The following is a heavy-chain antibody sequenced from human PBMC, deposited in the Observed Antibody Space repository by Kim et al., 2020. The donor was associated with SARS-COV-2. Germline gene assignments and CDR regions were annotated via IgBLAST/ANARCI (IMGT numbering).Heavy chain of an antibody. J-gene: IGHJ6*02. CDR1: GFTFNDYW. Sequence: GGSLRLSCAASGFTFNDYWINWVRQAPGKGLVWVSRISSDGSSTNYADSVKGRFTMSRDNAENTVYLQMNSLRAEDTAVYYCARGFFRNGFDVWGQGTTVPVSS. D-gene: IGHD3-3*01. CDR3: ARGFFRNGFDV. V-gene: IGHV3-74*01. CDR2: ISSDGSST.